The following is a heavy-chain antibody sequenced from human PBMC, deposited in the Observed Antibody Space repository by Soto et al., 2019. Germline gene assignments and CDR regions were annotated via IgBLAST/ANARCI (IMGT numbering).Heavy chain of an antibody. D-gene: IGHD3-3*02. J-gene: IGHJ3*02. V-gene: IGHV4-39*01. Sequence: SETLSLTCTVSGDSISSSNSHWGWTRQPPGKGLEYIGSVYYGGAIFYSGNIYYNPSLKSRVTISVDTSKNQFSLRLSPVTAADTGVYYCVRYDRINMKPYSPEGFHIWGQGTMVTVSS. CDR1: GDSISSSNSH. CDR2: VYYGGAIFYSGNI. CDR3: VRYDRINMKPYSPEGFHI.